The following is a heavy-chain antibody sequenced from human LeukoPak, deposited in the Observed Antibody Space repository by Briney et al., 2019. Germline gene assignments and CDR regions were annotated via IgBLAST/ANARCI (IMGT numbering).Heavy chain of an antibody. CDR1: GFTFSTYG. Sequence: GGSLRLSCAASGFTFSTYGMYWVRQAPGRGLEWVAVISYDGTNEYYADSVKGLFTISRDNSKNTLYLQMNSLRAEDTAVYYCAKDLSPLVWFVSGSDAFDIWGQGTMVTVSS. D-gene: IGHD3-10*01. J-gene: IGHJ3*02. CDR3: AKDLSPLVWFVSGSDAFDI. V-gene: IGHV3-30*18. CDR2: ISYDGTNE.